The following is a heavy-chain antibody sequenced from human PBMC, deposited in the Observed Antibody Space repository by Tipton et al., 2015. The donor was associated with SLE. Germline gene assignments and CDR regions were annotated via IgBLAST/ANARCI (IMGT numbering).Heavy chain of an antibody. CDR3: AREGGNWNDVNAFDI. Sequence: SLRLSCAASGFTFSDYYMSWICQAPGKGLEWVSYISSSGSTIYYADSVKGRFTISRDNAKNSLYLQMNSLRAEDTAVYYCAREGGNWNDVNAFDIWGQGTMVTVSS. V-gene: IGHV3-11*04. CDR2: ISSSGSTI. CDR1: GFTFSDYY. J-gene: IGHJ3*02. D-gene: IGHD1-20*01.